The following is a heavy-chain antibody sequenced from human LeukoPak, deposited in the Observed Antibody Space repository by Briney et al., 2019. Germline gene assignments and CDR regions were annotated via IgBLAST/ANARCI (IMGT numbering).Heavy chain of an antibody. D-gene: IGHD2-15*01. V-gene: IGHV3-21*01. CDR3: AREDRSPSYYYYYMDI. CDR2: ISSSSSYI. CDR1: GFTFSSYS. Sequence: GGSLGLSCAASGFTFSSYSMNWVRQAPGKGLEWVSSISSSSSYIYYADSVKGRFTISRDNAKNSLYLQMNSLRAEDTAVYYCAREDRSPSYYYYYMDIWGKGTTVTVSS. J-gene: IGHJ6*03.